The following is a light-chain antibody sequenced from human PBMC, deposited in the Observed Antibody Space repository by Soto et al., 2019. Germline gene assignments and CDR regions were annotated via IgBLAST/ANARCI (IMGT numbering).Light chain of an antibody. J-gene: IGKJ4*01. Sequence: ITLTQSPGTLSLSPGERATLSCRASQSVTNSLAWFQQKPGQAPRLPIYDASKRPSGVPARFSGSGSGTDFTLTISSLEPEDFAVYYCHQRGAWPLTFGGGTTVEI. V-gene: IGKV3-11*01. CDR2: DAS. CDR1: QSVTNS. CDR3: HQRGAWPLT.